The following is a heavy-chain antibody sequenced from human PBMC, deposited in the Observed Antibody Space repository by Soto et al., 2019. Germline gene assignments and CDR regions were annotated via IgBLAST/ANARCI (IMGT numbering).Heavy chain of an antibody. CDR3: ASRYYYDSSGYYVPFDY. V-gene: IGHV1-69*06. Sequence: SVKVSCKASGGTFSSYAISWVRQAPGQGLEWMGGIIPIFGTANYAQKFQGRVTITADKSTSTAYMELSSLRSEDTAVYYCASRYYYDSSGYYVPFDYWGQGTLVTVSS. CDR1: GGTFSSYA. J-gene: IGHJ4*02. CDR2: IIPIFGTA. D-gene: IGHD3-22*01.